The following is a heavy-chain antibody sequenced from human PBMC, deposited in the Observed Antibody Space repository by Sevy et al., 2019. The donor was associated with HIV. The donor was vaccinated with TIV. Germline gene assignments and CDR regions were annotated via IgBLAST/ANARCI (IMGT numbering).Heavy chain of an antibody. CDR1: GFTFSSYA. J-gene: IGHJ3*02. CDR2: IRGSGGST. CDR3: AKDSIRGWLLLPDAFDI. Sequence: GGSLRLSCAASGFTFSSYAMSWVRQAPGKRLEWVSAIRGSGGSTYYADSVKGRFTISRDNSKNTMYLQMNSLRAEDTAVYYCAKDSIRGWLLLPDAFDIWGQGTMVTVSS. V-gene: IGHV3-23*01. D-gene: IGHD3-22*01.